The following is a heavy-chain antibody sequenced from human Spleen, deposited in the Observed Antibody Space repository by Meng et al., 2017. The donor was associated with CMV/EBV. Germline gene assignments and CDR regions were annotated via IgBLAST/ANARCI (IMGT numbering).Heavy chain of an antibody. CDR1: GFIFSSYD. V-gene: IGHV3-30*03. CDR2: ISYDGSNK. D-gene: IGHD6-13*01. Sequence: GESLKISCAASGFIFSSYDMTWVRQAPGKGLEWVAVISYDGSNKYYADSVKGRFTISRDNSKNTLYLQMNSLRAEDTAVYYCARDKQQLKNYYYYYGMDVWGQGTTVTVSS. J-gene: IGHJ6*02. CDR3: ARDKQQLKNYYYYYGMDV.